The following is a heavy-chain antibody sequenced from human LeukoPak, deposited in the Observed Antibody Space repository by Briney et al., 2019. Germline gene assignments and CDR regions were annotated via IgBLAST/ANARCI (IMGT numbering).Heavy chain of an antibody. CDR3: ASKYCSSTSCYWNDAFDI. D-gene: IGHD2-2*01. CDR1: GYTFTSYY. J-gene: IGHJ3*02. V-gene: IGHV1-46*01. CDR2: INPSGGST. Sequence: ASVKVSCKASGYTFTSYYMHWVRQAPGQGLEWMGIINPSGGSTSYAQKFQGRVTMTRDTSTSTVYMELSSLRSEDTAVCYCASKYCSSTSCYWNDAFDIWGQGTMVTVSS.